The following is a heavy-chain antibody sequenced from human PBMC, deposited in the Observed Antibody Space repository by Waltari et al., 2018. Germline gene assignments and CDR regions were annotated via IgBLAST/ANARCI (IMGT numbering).Heavy chain of an antibody. Sequence: QLQLQESGPGLVKPSETLSLTCTVSGGSISSSSYYWGWIRQPPGKGLEWIGSIYCSGSTYYNPSLKSRVTISVDTSKNQFALKLSAVTAADTAVYYCARVRYGGNSGDYWGQGTLVTVSS. CDR3: ARVRYGGNSGDY. V-gene: IGHV4-39*07. J-gene: IGHJ4*02. CDR2: IYCSGST. CDR1: GGSISSSSYY. D-gene: IGHD2-21*02.